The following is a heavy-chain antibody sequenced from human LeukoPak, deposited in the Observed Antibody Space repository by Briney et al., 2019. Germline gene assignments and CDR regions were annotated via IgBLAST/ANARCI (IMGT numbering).Heavy chain of an antibody. J-gene: IGHJ4*02. V-gene: IGHV4-59*01. CDR3: ARRRYGDYFDY. CDR2: IYYSGST. Sequence: SETLSLTCTVSGXSMTTNYWSWIRQPPGKGLEWIGYIYYSGSTNYNPSLKSRVTISVDTSKNQFSLKLTSVTAADTAVYYCARRRYGDYFDYWGQGTLVTVSS. CDR1: GXSMTTNY. D-gene: IGHD4-17*01.